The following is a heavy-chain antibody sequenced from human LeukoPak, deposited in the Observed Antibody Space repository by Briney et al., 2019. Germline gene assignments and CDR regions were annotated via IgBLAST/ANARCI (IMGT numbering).Heavy chain of an antibody. V-gene: IGHV4-4*07. CDR3: ARVYCSSTNCQWAFDY. Sequence: SETLSLTCTVSGGSNSSYFWNWLRQPAGKGLEWIGRIDTSGSTDYNPSLKSRVTMSIDTSKNQFSLKLTSVTAADTAVYYCARVYCSSTNCQWAFDYWGQGTLVTVSS. J-gene: IGHJ4*02. CDR2: IDTSGST. CDR1: GGSNSSYF. D-gene: IGHD2-2*01.